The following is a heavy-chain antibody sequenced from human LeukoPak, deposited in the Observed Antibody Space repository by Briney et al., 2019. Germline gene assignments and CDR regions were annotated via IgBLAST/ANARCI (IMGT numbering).Heavy chain of an antibody. D-gene: IGHD2-2*01. Sequence: ASVKVSCKASGYTFTGKYMHWVRQAPGQGLEWMGCINADGGGTRYPQKFQGRVTMTRDTSITTAYMELYSLTSDDPAVYFCAPDSVVVRNSMNAFDIWGQGTMVTVSS. V-gene: IGHV1-2*02. CDR2: INADGGGT. CDR3: APDSVVVRNSMNAFDI. CDR1: GYTFTGKY. J-gene: IGHJ3*02.